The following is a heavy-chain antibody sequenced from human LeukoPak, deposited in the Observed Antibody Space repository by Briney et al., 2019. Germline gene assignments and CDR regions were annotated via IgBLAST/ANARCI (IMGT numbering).Heavy chain of an antibody. CDR1: GGSVSSGDYY. Sequence: SQTLSLTCTVSGGSVSSGDYYWSWIRQPPGKGLEWIGYIYYSGSPYYNPSLKSQVTISVDTSKNQFSLKLTSVTAADTAVYYCARNLEYSSSWYSFGYWGQGTLVTVSS. CDR2: IYYSGSP. CDR3: ARNLEYSSSWYSFGY. V-gene: IGHV4-30-4*01. J-gene: IGHJ4*02. D-gene: IGHD6-13*01.